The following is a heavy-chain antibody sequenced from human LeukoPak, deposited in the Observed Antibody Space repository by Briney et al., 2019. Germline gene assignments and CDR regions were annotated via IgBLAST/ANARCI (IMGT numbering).Heavy chain of an antibody. V-gene: IGHV3-30*18. Sequence: GGSLRLSCAASGFTFSSYGTHWVRQAPGKGLEWVAVISYDGSNKYYADSVKGRFTISRDNSKNTLYLQMNSLRAEDTAVYYCAKNKEGGYSGYDYSTFDYWGQGTLVTVSS. J-gene: IGHJ4*02. CDR3: AKNKEGGYSGYDYSTFDY. CDR2: ISYDGSNK. D-gene: IGHD5-12*01. CDR1: GFTFSSYG.